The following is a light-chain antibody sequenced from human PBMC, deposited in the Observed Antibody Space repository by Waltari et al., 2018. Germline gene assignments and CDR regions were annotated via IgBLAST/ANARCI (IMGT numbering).Light chain of an antibody. V-gene: IGLV2-14*03. CDR1: SRHIVVYYY. J-gene: IGLJ2*01. Sequence: QSALTQPASVSGSPGQSVTISFTGPSRHIVVYYYFPWYQQHPARAPKLMIYDVSNRPSGVSNRFAGSKSGNTASLTISGLQAEDEADYYCSSYTTSSTVVFGGGTKLTVL. CDR2: DVS. CDR3: SSYTTSSTVV.